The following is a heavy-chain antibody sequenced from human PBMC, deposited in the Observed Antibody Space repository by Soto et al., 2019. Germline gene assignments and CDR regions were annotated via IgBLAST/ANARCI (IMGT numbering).Heavy chain of an antibody. D-gene: IGHD6-13*01. Sequence: ASETLSLTCTVSGGSISSFYWSWIRQPAGKGLEWIGRIYSGGRSNYNPSLKSRVTMSVDTSKNQFSLRLSSVTAADTAMYYCARGSSRWDYWGQGTLVTLSS. CDR3: ARGSSRWDY. CDR2: IYSGGRS. V-gene: IGHV4-4*07. CDR1: GGSISSFY. J-gene: IGHJ4*02.